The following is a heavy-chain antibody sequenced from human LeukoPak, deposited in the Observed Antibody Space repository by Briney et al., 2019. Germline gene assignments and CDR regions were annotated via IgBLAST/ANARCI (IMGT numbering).Heavy chain of an antibody. J-gene: IGHJ3*02. D-gene: IGHD3-10*01. CDR3: AREGYYASGSYLPLHDAFDI. CDR1: GGAISSYS. Sequence: SETLSLTCTVSGGAISSYSWSGIRQPPGKGLGWIGYIYYSGRTTYNPPLKSRVTISVDTSKNQFSLKLSSVTAADTALYYCAREGYYASGSYLPLHDAFDIWGQGTMVTVSS. CDR2: IYYSGRT. V-gene: IGHV4-59*01.